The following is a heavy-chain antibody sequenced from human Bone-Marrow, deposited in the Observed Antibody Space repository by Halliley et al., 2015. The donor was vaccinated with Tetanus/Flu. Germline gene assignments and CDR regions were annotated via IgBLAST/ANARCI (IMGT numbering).Heavy chain of an antibody. Sequence: TLSLTCTVSGASTSTGTYYWGWIRQPPGKGLEWIGTIYYSRITYSDPSRKSRVTISVDTSKNQFSLNLNSVTAADTAVYYCGGGKNLLGSYYFDYWGQGTLVTVSS. CDR3: GGGKNLLGSYYFDY. D-gene: IGHD3-16*01. V-gene: IGHV4-39*01. CDR2: IYYSRIT. J-gene: IGHJ4*02. CDR1: GASTSTGTYY.